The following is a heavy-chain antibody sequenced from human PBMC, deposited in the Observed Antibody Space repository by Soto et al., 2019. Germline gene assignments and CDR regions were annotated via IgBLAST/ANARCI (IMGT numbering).Heavy chain of an antibody. J-gene: IGHJ6*02. CDR3: ARNGPYYYDSSARNPPYYYGMDV. D-gene: IGHD3-22*01. V-gene: IGHV3-33*08. Sequence: GGSLRLSCAASGFIFSNAWINWVRQVPGKGLEWVAVIWYDGSNKYYADSVKGRFTISRDNSKNTLYLQMNSLRAEDTDVYYCARNGPYYYDSSARNPPYYYGMDVWGQGTTVTVSS. CDR1: GFIFSNAW. CDR2: IWYDGSNK.